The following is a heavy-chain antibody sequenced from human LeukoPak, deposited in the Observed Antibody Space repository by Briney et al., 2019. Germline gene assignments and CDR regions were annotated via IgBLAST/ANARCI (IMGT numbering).Heavy chain of an antibody. Sequence: GGSLRLSCAASGFTFSKYWMHWVCQAPGKGLVWVSRIDTDGRTTNYADSVKVRFTISRDNAKDTLFLQMNGLRVEDTAVYYCVRDLAGADGYWGQGTLVTVSS. CDR3: VRDLAGADGY. CDR1: GFTFSKYW. CDR2: IDTDGRTT. D-gene: IGHD6-13*01. J-gene: IGHJ4*02. V-gene: IGHV3-74*01.